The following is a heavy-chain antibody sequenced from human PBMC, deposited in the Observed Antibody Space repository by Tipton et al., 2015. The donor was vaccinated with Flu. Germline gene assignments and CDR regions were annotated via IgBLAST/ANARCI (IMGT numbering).Heavy chain of an antibody. CDR1: GGSISSYY. CDR2: IYYSGST. Sequence: GLVKLSETLSLTCTVSGGSISSYYWSWIRQPPGKGLEWIGYIYYSGSTNYNPSLKSRVTISVDTSKNQFSLKLSSVTAADTAVYYCARDSYGDYEGFDYWGQGTLVTVSS. J-gene: IGHJ4*02. D-gene: IGHD4-17*01. CDR3: ARDSYGDYEGFDY. V-gene: IGHV4-59*01.